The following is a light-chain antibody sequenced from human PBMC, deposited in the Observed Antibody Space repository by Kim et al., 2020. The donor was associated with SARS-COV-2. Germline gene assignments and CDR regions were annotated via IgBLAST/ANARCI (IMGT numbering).Light chain of an antibody. V-gene: IGKV3-15*01. CDR1: QIVSSN. Sequence: VSRGKTAPPSSRARQIVSSNLAWYQQKPGQAPRLLIYGASTRAIGIPARFSGSGSGTEFTLTISSLQSEDFAVYYCQQYNSWPRTFGQGTKVDIK. CDR3: QQYNSWPRT. J-gene: IGKJ1*01. CDR2: GAS.